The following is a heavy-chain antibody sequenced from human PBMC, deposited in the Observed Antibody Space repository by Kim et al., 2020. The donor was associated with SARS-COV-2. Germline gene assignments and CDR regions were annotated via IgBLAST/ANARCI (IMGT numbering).Heavy chain of an antibody. CDR1: GFTFSSYE. V-gene: IGHV3-48*03. J-gene: IGHJ4*02. Sequence: GGSLRLSCAASGFTFSSYEMNWVRQAPGKGLEWVSYISSTGSSKYYADSVKGRFLISRDNAKNSLYLKMNSLTAEDTAIYYCARDHPAITLFGVVIGPCDSWGQGTLVTVSS. CDR3: ARDHPAITLFGVVIGPCDS. D-gene: IGHD3-3*01. CDR2: ISSTGSSK.